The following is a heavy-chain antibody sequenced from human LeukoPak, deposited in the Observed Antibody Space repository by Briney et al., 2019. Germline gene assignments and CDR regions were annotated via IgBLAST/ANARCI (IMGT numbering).Heavy chain of an antibody. J-gene: IGHJ4*02. Sequence: RGSLRLSCSASGLTVTNAWMNWVRQAPGEGLDWVGRIASKTDGGATDYAAPVKGRFTISRDDSKNTLNLQMNSLKTEDTAVYYCTTGIRGDWGQGTLVTVSS. CDR1: GLTVTNAW. CDR2: IASKTDGGAT. V-gene: IGHV3-15*07. CDR3: TTGIRGD. D-gene: IGHD3-10*01.